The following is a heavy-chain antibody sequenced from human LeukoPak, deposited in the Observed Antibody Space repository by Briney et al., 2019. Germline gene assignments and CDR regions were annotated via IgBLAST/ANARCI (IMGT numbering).Heavy chain of an antibody. CDR3: ATDYGDYAAFDY. D-gene: IGHD4-17*01. V-gene: IGHV4-34*01. J-gene: IGHJ4*02. CDR1: GGSFSGYY. Sequence: SETLSLTCAVYGGSFSGYYWSWIRQPPGKGLEWIGEINHSGSTNYNPSLKSRVTISVDTSKNQFSLKLSSVTAADTAVYYCATDYGDYAAFDYWGQGTLVTVSS. CDR2: INHSGST.